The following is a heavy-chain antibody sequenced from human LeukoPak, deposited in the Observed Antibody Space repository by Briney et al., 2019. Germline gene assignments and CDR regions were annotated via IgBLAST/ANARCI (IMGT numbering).Heavy chain of an antibody. CDR2: ISGSGGST. D-gene: IGHD3-9*01. V-gene: IGHV3-23*01. Sequence: GGSLRLSCAAYGFTFSSYAMSWVRQAPGKGLEWVSAISGSGGSTYYADSVKGRFTISRDNSKNTLYQQMNSLRAEDTAVYYCAKDLRYFTWDDAFDIWGQGTMVTVSS. CDR1: GFTFSSYA. CDR3: AKDLRYFTWDDAFDI. J-gene: IGHJ3*02.